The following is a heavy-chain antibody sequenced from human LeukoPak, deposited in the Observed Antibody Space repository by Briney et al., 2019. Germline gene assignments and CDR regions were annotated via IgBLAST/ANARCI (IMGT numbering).Heavy chain of an antibody. CDR3: ARGTIYYYGSGSFLRYYFDY. CDR2: INHSGST. J-gene: IGHJ4*02. Sequence: SETLSLTCAVYGGSFSGYYWSWIRQPPGKGLEWIGEINHSGSTNYNPSLKSRVTISVDTSKNQFSLKLSSVTAADKAVYYCARGTIYYYGSGSFLRYYFDYWGQGTLVTVSS. V-gene: IGHV4-34*01. D-gene: IGHD3-10*01. CDR1: GGSFSGYY.